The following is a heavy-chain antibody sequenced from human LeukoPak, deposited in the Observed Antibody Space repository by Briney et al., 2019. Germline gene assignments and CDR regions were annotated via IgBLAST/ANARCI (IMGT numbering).Heavy chain of an antibody. CDR2: IYSGGST. J-gene: IGHJ4*02. V-gene: IGHV3-66*01. CDR1: GGTFSSNY. CDR3: ARDLLEWYFDY. D-gene: IGHD3-3*01. Sequence: PGGSLRLSCAASGGTFSSNYKSWVRQTPGKGLEWVSVIYSGGSTYYADSVKGRFTISRGNSKNTLYLQMNSLRAEDTAVYYCARDLLEWYFDYWGQGTLVTVSS.